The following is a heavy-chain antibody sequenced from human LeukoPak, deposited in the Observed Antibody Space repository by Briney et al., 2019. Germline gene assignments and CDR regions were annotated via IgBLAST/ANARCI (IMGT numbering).Heavy chain of an antibody. D-gene: IGHD6-13*01. V-gene: IGHV3-15*01. CDR2: IKSKTDGGTT. CDR1: GFTFSNAW. Sequence: GGSLRLSCAASGFTFSNAWMSWVRQAPGKGLEWVGRIKSKTDGGTTDYAAPVKGRFTISRDDSKNTLYLQMNSLKTEDTAVYYCTTDGSIAAAGTKPPRFDPWGQGTLVTVSS. J-gene: IGHJ5*02. CDR3: TTDGSIAAAGTKPPRFDP.